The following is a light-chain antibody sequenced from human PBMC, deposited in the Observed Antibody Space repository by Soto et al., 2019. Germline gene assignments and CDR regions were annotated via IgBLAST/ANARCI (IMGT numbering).Light chain of an antibody. CDR1: SSDVGDYKY. V-gene: IGLV2-14*01. CDR3: NSCTDTTSLI. Sequence: QSVLTQPASVSGSPGPSITISCTGTSSDVGDYKYVSWYQQHPGKAPQLIIYEVSNRPSGISNRFSGSKSGNTASLTISGLQAEDEADYYCNSCTDTTSLIFGGGTKVTVL. J-gene: IGLJ2*01. CDR2: EVS.